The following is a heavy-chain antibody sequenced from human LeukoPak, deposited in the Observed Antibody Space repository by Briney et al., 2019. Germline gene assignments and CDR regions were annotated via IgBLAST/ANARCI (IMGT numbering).Heavy chain of an antibody. CDR2: IYYSGST. CDR3: ASNSYGYVYYYYYMDV. J-gene: IGHJ6*03. CDR1: GGSISSYY. Sequence: SETLSLTCTVSGGSISSYYWSWIRQPPGKGLEWIGYIYYSGSTYYNPSLKSRVTISVDTSKNQFSLKLSSVTAADTAVYYCASNSYGYVYYYYYMDVWGKGTTVTVSS. D-gene: IGHD5-18*01. V-gene: IGHV4-59*12.